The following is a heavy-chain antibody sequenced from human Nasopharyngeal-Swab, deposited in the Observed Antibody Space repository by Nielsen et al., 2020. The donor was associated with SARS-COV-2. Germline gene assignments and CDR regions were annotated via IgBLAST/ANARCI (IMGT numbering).Heavy chain of an antibody. CDR1: GFTFSSYS. Sequence: GESLKISCAASGFTFSSYSMNWVRQAPGKGLERVSYISSSSSTIYYADSVKGRFTISRDNAKNSLYLQMNSLRDEDTAVYYCARDGLTYYDILTGYSWFDPWGQGTLVTVSS. CDR2: ISSSSSTI. CDR3: ARDGLTYYDILTGYSWFDP. J-gene: IGHJ5*02. D-gene: IGHD3-9*01. V-gene: IGHV3-48*02.